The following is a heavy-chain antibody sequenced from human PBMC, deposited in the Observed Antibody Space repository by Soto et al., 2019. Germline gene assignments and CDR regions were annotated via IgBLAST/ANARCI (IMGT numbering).Heavy chain of an antibody. CDR2: SHWDGDDT. J-gene: IGHJ4*02. CDR1: GFNFEAYG. D-gene: IGHD6-19*01. CDR3: ARGDIAVAVSSDD. V-gene: IGHV3-20*04. Sequence: EVHLVESGGRVVLPGESLRLSCAASGFNFEAYGLTWGRQAPGKGLEWVAGSHWDGDDTGYADSVQGRFTISRDNAKKFLYLQMNCLRVDDTALYYCARGDIAVAVSSDDWGQGTLVTVSS.